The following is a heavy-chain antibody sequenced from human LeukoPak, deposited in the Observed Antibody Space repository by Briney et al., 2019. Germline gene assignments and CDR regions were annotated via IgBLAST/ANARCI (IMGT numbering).Heavy chain of an antibody. V-gene: IGHV4-34*01. D-gene: IGHD3-10*01. Sequence: SETLSLTCAVNAGSFTGYYWSWICQPPGKGLEWIGEIDHTGSISYNPSLRSRVTISVDTFKNQFSLNLRSVTAADRAIYYCARGGYGPGSHYRYWGQGTLVTVSS. J-gene: IGHJ4*02. CDR3: ARGGYGPGSHYRY. CDR1: AGSFTGYY. CDR2: IDHTGSI.